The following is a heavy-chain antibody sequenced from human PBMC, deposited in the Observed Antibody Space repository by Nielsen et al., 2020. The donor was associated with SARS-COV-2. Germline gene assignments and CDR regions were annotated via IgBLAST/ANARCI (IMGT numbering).Heavy chain of an antibody. V-gene: IGHV3-30*03. Sequence: GESLKISCVASEITFSSYGMHWVRQAPGKGLDWVAFTSYDGRDKFYADSVRGRFIVSRDNFRNTLSLHMDSLRTEDTAVYFCARQATIYMNEVSGMDVWGQGTTVTVSS. J-gene: IGHJ6*02. CDR2: TSYDGRDK. CDR3: ARQATIYMNEVSGMDV. CDR1: EITFSSYG. D-gene: IGHD3-9*01.